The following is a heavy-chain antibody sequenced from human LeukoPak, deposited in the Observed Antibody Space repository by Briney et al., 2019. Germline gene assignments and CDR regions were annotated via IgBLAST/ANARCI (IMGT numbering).Heavy chain of an antibody. Sequence: SETLSLTCAVYGGSFSGYYWSWIRQPPGKGLEWIGEINHSGSTNYNPSPKSRVTISVDTSKNQFSLKLSSVTAADTAVYYCARGKTYYYGSGSCGPPFDHWGQGTLVTVSS. CDR1: GGSFSGYY. CDR3: ARGKTYYYGSGSCGPPFDH. V-gene: IGHV4-34*01. CDR2: INHSGST. J-gene: IGHJ4*02. D-gene: IGHD3-10*01.